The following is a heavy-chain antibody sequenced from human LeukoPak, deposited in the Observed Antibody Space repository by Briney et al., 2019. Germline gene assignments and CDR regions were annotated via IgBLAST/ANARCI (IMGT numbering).Heavy chain of an antibody. V-gene: IGHV4-61*02. Sequence: PSETLSLTCTVSGGSISSGGYYWSWIRQPAGKGLEWIGRIYTSGSTNYNPSLKSRVTMSVDTSKNQFSLKLSSVTAADTAVYYCARGASYYYDSSDAFDIWGQGTMVTVSS. CDR1: GGSISSGGYY. J-gene: IGHJ3*02. CDR3: ARGASYYYDSSDAFDI. CDR2: IYTSGST. D-gene: IGHD3-22*01.